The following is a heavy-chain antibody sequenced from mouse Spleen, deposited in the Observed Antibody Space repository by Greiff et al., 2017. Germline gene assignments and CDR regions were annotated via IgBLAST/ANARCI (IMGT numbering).Heavy chain of an antibody. CDR3: ARYGTYYAMDY. CDR1: GYTFTDYW. Sequence: QVQLQQPGAELVMPGASVKMSCKASGYTFTDYWMHWVKQRPGQGLEWIGAIDTSDSYTSYNQKFKGKATLTVDESSSTAYMQLSSLTSEDSAVYYCARYGTYYAMDYWGQGTSVTVSS. D-gene: IGHD1-1*01. CDR2: IDTSDSYT. J-gene: IGHJ4*01. V-gene: IGHV1-69*01.